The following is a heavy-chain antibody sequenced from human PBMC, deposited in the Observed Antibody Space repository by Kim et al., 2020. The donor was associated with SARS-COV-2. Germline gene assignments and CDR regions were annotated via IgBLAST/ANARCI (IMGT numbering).Heavy chain of an antibody. Sequence: SYAQKFQGRVTMTRDTSTSTVYMELSSLRSEDTAVYYCARDKLGGYDNFDYWGQGTLVTVSS. V-gene: IGHV1-46*01. CDR3: ARDKLGGYDNFDY. D-gene: IGHD5-12*01. J-gene: IGHJ4*02.